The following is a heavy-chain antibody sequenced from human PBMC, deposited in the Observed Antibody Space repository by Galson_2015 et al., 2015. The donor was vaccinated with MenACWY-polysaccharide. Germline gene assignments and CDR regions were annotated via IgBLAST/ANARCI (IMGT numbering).Heavy chain of an antibody. D-gene: IGHD4-17*01. CDR1: GDSISSGAYY. J-gene: IGHJ5*02. CDR2: IFHSGSN. V-gene: IGHV4-31*03. CDR3: AGIPSTMTSYGWLGP. Sequence: TLSLTCTVSGDSISSGAYYWSWIRQYPGKGLEWIGYIFHSGSNKNNPTLKSRVTILADTSKSQFSLKLTTVTAADTAVYYCAGIPSTMTSYGWLGPWGQGTLVTVSS.